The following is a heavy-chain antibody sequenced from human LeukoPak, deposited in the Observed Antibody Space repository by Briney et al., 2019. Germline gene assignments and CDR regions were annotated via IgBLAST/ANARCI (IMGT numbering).Heavy chain of an antibody. V-gene: IGHV3-66*01. D-gene: IGHD1-26*01. Sequence: GGSLRLSCAASGFTVSSNYMSWVRQAPGKGLEWVSVIYSGGSTYYADSVKGRFTISRDNSKNTLYLQMGSLRAEDMAVYYCARGDKWDTSSTVDYWGQGTLVTVFS. J-gene: IGHJ4*02. CDR1: GFTVSSNY. CDR3: ARGDKWDTSSTVDY. CDR2: IYSGGST.